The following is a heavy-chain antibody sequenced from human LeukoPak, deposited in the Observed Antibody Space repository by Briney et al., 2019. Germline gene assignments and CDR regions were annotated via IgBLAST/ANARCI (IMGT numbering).Heavy chain of an antibody. CDR1: GFTVTDNY. D-gene: IGHD3-10*01. J-gene: IGHJ6*03. CDR3: AREIGFGYMDV. V-gene: IGHV3-53*01. CDR2: IYGGGDT. Sequence: GGSLRLSCAASGFTVTDNYMNWVRQSSGKGLEWVSVIYGGGDTNYADSVKGRFTISRDNAKNSLYLQMNSLRAEDTAVYYCAREIGFGYMDVWGKGTAVTVSS.